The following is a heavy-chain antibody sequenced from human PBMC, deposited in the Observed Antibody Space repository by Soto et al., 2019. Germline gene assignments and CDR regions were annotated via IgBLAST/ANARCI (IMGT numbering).Heavy chain of an antibody. CDR3: ARARAFYCSGGSCYSDDAFDI. Sequence: GGSLILSCAASGFTFSSYSMNWVRQSPGKGLEWVSSISSSSSYIYYADSVKGRFTISRDNAKNSLYLQMNSLRAEDTAVYYCARARAFYCSGGSCYSDDAFDIWGQGTMVTVSS. CDR1: GFTFSSYS. J-gene: IGHJ3*02. CDR2: ISSSSSYI. D-gene: IGHD2-15*01. V-gene: IGHV3-21*01.